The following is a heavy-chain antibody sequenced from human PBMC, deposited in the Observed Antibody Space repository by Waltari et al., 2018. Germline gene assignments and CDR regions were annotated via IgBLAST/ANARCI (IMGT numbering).Heavy chain of an antibody. CDR3: ARGITRKGSDV. D-gene: IGHD3-10*01. V-gene: IGHV4-59*01. CDR1: GGSISSYY. Sequence: QVQLQESGPGLVKPSETLSLTCTVSGGSISSYYWSWIRQPPGKGLEWIGYIYYSGSTTYNPSLKSRVTISVDTSKNQFSLKLSSVTAADTAVYYCARGITRKGSDVWGQGTTVTVSS. CDR2: IYYSGST. J-gene: IGHJ6*02.